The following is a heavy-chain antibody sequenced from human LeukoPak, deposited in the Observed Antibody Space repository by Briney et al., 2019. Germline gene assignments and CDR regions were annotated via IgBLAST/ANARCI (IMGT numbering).Heavy chain of an antibody. V-gene: IGHV1-69*13. D-gene: IGHD2-2*01. Sequence: AASVKVSCKASGGTFSSYAISWVRQAPGQGLEWMGGIIPISGTANHAQKFQGRVTITADESTSTAYMELSSLRSEDTAVYYCATSVVPAATADYWGQGTLVTVSS. CDR1: GGTFSSYA. CDR2: IIPISGTA. CDR3: ATSVVPAATADY. J-gene: IGHJ4*02.